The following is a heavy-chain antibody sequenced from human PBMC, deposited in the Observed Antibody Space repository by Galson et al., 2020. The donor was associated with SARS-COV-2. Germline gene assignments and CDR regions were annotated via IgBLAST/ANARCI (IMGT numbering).Heavy chain of an antibody. Sequence: ASVKVSCKVSGYTLTELSMHWVRQAPGKGLEWMGGFDPEDGETIYAQKFQGRVTMTEDTSTDTAYMELSSLRSENTAVYYCASSSSLYGDYAKYYYCYGMDVWGQGTTVTVSS. D-gene: IGHD4-17*01. V-gene: IGHV1-24*01. CDR1: GYTLTELS. CDR3: ASSSSLYGDYAKYYYCYGMDV. CDR2: FDPEDGET. J-gene: IGHJ6*02.